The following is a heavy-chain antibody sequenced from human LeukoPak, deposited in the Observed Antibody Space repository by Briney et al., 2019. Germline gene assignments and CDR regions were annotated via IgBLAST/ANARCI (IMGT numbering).Heavy chain of an antibody. CDR2: IYSGGST. CDR3: ARHTDYYDSSGFIKGGAFDI. J-gene: IGHJ3*02. V-gene: IGHV3-66*04. Sequence: PGGSLRLSCAASGFTVSSNYMSWVRQAPGKGLEWVSVIYSGGSTYYADSVKGRFTISRDNSKNTLYLQMNSLRAEDTAVYYCARHTDYYDSSGFIKGGAFDIWGQGTMVTVSS. D-gene: IGHD3-22*01. CDR1: GFTVSSNY.